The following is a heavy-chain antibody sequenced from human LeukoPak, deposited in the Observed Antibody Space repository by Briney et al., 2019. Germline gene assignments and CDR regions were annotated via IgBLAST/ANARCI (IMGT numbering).Heavy chain of an antibody. D-gene: IGHD1-1*01. CDR1: GFTFSSHA. V-gene: IGHV3-23*01. J-gene: IGHJ4*02. CDR3: ANEVRPNDY. CDR2: IDISGGST. Sequence: GGSLRLSCAASGFTFSSHAMSWVRQAPGKGLEWVSSIDISGGSTYYADSVQGRFTISRDNSKNTLYLEMNSLRAEDTALYYCANEVRPNDYWGQGTLVTVSS.